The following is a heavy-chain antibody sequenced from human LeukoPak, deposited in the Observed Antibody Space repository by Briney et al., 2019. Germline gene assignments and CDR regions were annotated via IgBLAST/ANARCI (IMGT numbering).Heavy chain of an antibody. J-gene: IGHJ4*02. CDR3: ARGAFWSAYSGVDY. CDR2: IYTSGST. V-gene: IGHV4-61*02. Sequence: PSETLSLTCTVSGCSISSGSYYWSWIRQPAGNGLEWIGRIYTSGSTNYNPSLKSRVTISVDTSKNQFSLKLSSVTAADTAVYYCARGAFWSAYSGVDYWGQGTLVTVSS. D-gene: IGHD3-3*01. CDR1: GCSISSGSYY.